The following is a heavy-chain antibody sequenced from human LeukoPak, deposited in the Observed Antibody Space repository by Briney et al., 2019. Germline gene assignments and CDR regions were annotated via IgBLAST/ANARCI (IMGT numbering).Heavy chain of an antibody. Sequence: PSETLSLTCAVYGGSFSSYYWGWIRQPPGKGLEWIGSIYYSGSTYYNPSLKSRVTISVDTSKNQFSLKLSSVTAADTAVYYCARGSYFALYYWGQGTLVTVSS. V-gene: IGHV4-39*07. J-gene: IGHJ4*02. CDR3: ARGSYFALYY. CDR2: IYYSGST. D-gene: IGHD1-26*01. CDR1: GGSFSSYY.